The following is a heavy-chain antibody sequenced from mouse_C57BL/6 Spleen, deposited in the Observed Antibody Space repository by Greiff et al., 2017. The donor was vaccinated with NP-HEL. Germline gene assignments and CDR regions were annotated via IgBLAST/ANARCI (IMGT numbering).Heavy chain of an antibody. CDR3: ARGELSPAWFAY. CDR1: GYSFTSYY. J-gene: IGHJ3*01. D-gene: IGHD3-2*02. V-gene: IGHV1-66*01. Sequence: QVQLQQSGPELVKPGASVKISCKASGYSFTSYYIHWVKQRPGQGLEWIGWIYPGSGNTKYNEKFKGKATLTADTSSSTAYMQLSSLTSEDSAVYYCARGELSPAWFAYWGQGTLVTVSA. CDR2: IYPGSGNT.